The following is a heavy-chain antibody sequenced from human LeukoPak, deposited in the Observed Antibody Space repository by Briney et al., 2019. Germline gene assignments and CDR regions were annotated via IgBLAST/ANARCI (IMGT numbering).Heavy chain of an antibody. J-gene: IGHJ6*03. V-gene: IGHV4-39*01. CDR2: IYYSGST. CDR1: GGSISSSSYY. CDR3: ARHLRDLIKGRDGYNYPHYYYYYMDV. D-gene: IGHD5-24*01. Sequence: SETLSLTCTVSGGSISSSSYYWGWIRQPPGKGLEWIGSIYYSGSTYYNPSLKSRVTISVDTSKNQFSLKLSSVTAADTDVYYCARHLRDLIKGRDGYNYPHYYYYYMDVWDKGTTVTVSS.